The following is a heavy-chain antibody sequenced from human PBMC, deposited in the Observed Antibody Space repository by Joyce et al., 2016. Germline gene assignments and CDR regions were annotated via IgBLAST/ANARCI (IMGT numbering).Heavy chain of an antibody. CDR1: GDSISSTSYY. V-gene: IGHV4-39*01. CDR2: IYYGGGT. CDR3: ARRDVAVTPISPFDY. D-gene: IGHD2-21*02. Sequence: QLLLQESGSGLVKPSETLSLSCSVSGDSISSTSYYWGWIRQPPGKGLEWVGDIYYGGGTYYNPSLKSRVTISVDTSKNQFSLRLSSVTAADTAIYYCARRDVAVTPISPFDYWGQGTLVTVSS. J-gene: IGHJ4*02.